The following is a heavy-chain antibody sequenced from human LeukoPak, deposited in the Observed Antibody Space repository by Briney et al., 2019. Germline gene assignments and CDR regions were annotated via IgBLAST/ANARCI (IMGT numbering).Heavy chain of an antibody. CDR1: GYTLTELS. CDR3: ALYYGDSAKGYYFDY. D-gene: IGHD4-17*01. CDR2: FDPEDGEI. V-gene: IGHV1-24*01. Sequence: GASVKVSCKVSGYTLTELSIHWVRPAPGKGLGWMGGFDPEDGEIIYAQNFQGRVTMTEDTSTDTAYMELSSLRYEDTAVYYCALYYGDSAKGYYFDYWGQGTLVTVSS. J-gene: IGHJ4*02.